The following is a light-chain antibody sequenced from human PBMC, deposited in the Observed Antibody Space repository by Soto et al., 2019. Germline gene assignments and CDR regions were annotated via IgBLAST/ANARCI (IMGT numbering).Light chain of an antibody. Sequence: ETVLTQSPATLSLSPGERATLSFRASQSVSSYLAWYQQKPGQAPRLLIYGASSRATGIPDRFSGSGSGTDFTLTISRLEPEDFAVYYCQQYGSSPWTFGQGTKVDI. J-gene: IGKJ1*01. V-gene: IGKV3-20*01. CDR2: GAS. CDR3: QQYGSSPWT. CDR1: QSVSSY.